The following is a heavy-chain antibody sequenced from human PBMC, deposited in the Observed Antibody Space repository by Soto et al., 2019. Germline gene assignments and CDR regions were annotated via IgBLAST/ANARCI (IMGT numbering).Heavy chain of an antibody. CDR1: GYTFTNYH. Sequence: QVQVVQSGAEVKKPGASVKVSCKTSGYTFTNYHVHWVRQAPGQGLEWMGAINPNGGSTTYAQHLQGRVTMTSDSSTSTVYMEMGCLRSDDSAVYYCALPKNTLGWYNFWGQGTLVTVS. J-gene: IGHJ4*02. CDR2: INPNGGST. CDR3: ALPKNTLGWYNF. V-gene: IGHV1-46*01. D-gene: IGHD6-19*01.